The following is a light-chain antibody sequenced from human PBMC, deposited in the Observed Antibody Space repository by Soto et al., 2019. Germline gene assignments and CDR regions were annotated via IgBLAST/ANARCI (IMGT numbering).Light chain of an antibody. CDR2: DVS. CDR3: CSYAGSSTFYV. J-gene: IGLJ1*01. Sequence: QSVLTQPASVSGSPGQSITIPCTGTSNDIGGYNYVSWYQQHPGKVPKLMIFDVSYRPSGISDRFSGSKSGNTASLTISGLQPEDEADYYCCSYAGSSTFYVFGTGTKVTVL. CDR1: SNDIGGYNY. V-gene: IGLV2-14*03.